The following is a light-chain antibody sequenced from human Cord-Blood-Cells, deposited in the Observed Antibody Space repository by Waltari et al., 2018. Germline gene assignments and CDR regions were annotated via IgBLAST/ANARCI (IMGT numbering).Light chain of an antibody. CDR1: QSISSW. CDR2: DAS. Sequence: DIQMTQSPSTLSASVGDRVTITCRASQSISSWFAWYQQKPGKAPKLLIYDASSLESGVPSRFSGSGSVTEFTLTISSLQPDDVATYYCQQYNSYSGYTFGQGTKLEIK. CDR3: QQYNSYSGYT. V-gene: IGKV1-5*01. J-gene: IGKJ2*01.